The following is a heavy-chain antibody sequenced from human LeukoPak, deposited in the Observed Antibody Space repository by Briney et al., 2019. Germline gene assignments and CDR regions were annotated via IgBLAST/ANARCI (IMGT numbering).Heavy chain of an antibody. CDR1: GFAFSSYD. CDR2: ISSSNYI. D-gene: IGHD4-23*01. V-gene: IGHV3-21*01. Sequence: PGGSLRLSCAASGFAFSSYDMNWVRQAPGKGLEWVSSISSSNYIYYADSVKGRFTISRDNAKNSLYLQMNSLRAEDTAVYYCARDFTYGDNYYFDYWGQGTLVAVSS. J-gene: IGHJ4*02. CDR3: ARDFTYGDNYYFDY.